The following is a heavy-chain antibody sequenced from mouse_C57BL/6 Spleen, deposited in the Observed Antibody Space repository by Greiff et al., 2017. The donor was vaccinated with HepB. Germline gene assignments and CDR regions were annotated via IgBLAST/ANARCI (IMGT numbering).Heavy chain of an antibody. CDR2: IDPEDGDT. Sequence: EVQRVESGAELVRPGASVKLSCTASGFNIKDYYMHWVKQRPEQGLEWIGRIDPEDGDTEYAPKFQGKATMTADTSSNTAYLQLSSLTAEDTAVYYCTFYDGDPAWFAYWGQGTLVTVSA. D-gene: IGHD2-3*01. J-gene: IGHJ3*01. CDR3: TFYDGDPAWFAY. V-gene: IGHV14-1*01. CDR1: GFNIKDYY.